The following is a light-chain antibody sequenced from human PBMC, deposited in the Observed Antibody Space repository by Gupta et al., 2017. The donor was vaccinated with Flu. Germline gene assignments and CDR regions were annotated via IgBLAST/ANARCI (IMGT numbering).Light chain of an antibody. CDR1: QSVSSY. J-gene: IGKJ3*01. V-gene: IGKV3-11*01. CDR3: QQRSNWQST. Sequence: PATLSLSPGERATLSCRASQSVSSYLAWYQQKPGQAPRLLIYDASNRATGIPARFSGSGSGTDFTLTISSLEPEDFAVYYCQQRSNWQSTFAPGTKVDIK. CDR2: DAS.